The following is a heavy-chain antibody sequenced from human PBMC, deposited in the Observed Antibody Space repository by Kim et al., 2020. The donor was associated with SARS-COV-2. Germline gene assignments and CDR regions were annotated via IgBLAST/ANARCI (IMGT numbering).Heavy chain of an antibody. Sequence: ASVKVSCKVSGYTLTELSMHWVRQAPGKGLEWMGGFDPEDGETIYAQKFQGRVTMTEDTSTDTAYMELSSLRSEDTAMYYCATSIAAAGTPGDYYYYYGMDVWGQGTTVTVSS. CDR3: ATSIAAAGTPGDYYYYYGMDV. CDR2: FDPEDGET. CDR1: GYTLTELS. J-gene: IGHJ6*02. D-gene: IGHD6-13*01. V-gene: IGHV1-24*01.